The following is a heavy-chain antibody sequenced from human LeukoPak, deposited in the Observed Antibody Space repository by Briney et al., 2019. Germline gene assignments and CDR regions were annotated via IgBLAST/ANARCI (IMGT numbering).Heavy chain of an antibody. CDR1: VGSFSGYY. Sequence: SETLSLTCAGYVGSFSGYYWSWIRQPPGKGGEGMGESNHSGSTNYNPPIKSRATISVDTSKNQFSLKLSSVTAADTAVYYCARLLSIHSPQRYWGQGTLVTVSS. CDR2: SNHSGST. J-gene: IGHJ4*02. D-gene: IGHD6-25*01. V-gene: IGHV4-34*01. CDR3: ARLLSIHSPQRY.